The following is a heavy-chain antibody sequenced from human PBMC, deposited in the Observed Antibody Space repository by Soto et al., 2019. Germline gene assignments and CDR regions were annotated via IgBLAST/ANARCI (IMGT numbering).Heavy chain of an antibody. CDR2: MNPNSGNT. J-gene: IGHJ6*02. Sequence: ASVKVSCKASGYTFTSYDINWVRQATGQGLEWMGWMNPNSGNTGYAQKFQGRVTMTRNTSISTAYMELSSLRSEDTAVYYCARGDFYYYYYYGMDVWGQGTTVTVPS. V-gene: IGHV1-8*01. CDR3: ARGDFYYYYYYGMDV. CDR1: GYTFTSYD.